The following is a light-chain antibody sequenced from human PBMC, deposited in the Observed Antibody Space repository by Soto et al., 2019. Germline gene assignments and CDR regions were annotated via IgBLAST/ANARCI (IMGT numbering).Light chain of an antibody. CDR3: QQYNKWPPGT. V-gene: IGKV3-15*01. J-gene: IGKJ1*01. CDR1: QSVSSS. CDR2: DTS. Sequence: EVVMTQSPDTLSVSPGERVTLSCRASQSVSSSLAWYQQKPGQAPRLLIYDTSTRATAIPARFSGSGSGTEFTLTISSLQSEDSAVYYCQQYNKWPPGTFGQGTKV.